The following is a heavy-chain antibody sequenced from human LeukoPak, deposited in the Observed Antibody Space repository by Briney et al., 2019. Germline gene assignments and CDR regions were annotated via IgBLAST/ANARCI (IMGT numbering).Heavy chain of an antibody. D-gene: IGHD3-22*01. CDR1: GFNFDDYG. Sequence: GGSLRLSCAASGFNFDDYGMSWVRQAPGKGLKWVSGINWNGGGTGYADSVKGRFTISRENAKNSLYLQMTSLKAEDTALYYCARGPLQTIPTSKIVVYYYPFDYWGQGTLVTVSS. CDR2: INWNGGGT. CDR3: ARGPLQTIPTSKIVVYYYPFDY. V-gene: IGHV3-20*04. J-gene: IGHJ4*02.